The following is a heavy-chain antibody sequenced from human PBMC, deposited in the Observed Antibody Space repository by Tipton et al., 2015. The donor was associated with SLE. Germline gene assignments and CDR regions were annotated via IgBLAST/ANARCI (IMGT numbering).Heavy chain of an antibody. J-gene: IGHJ6*02. V-gene: IGHV1-8*01. CDR2: MNPNSGNT. CDR1: GYSFTRHD. D-gene: IGHD3-16*02. Sequence: QSGAEVKKPGASVKVSCKASGYSFTRHDINWVRQATGQGLEWMGWMNPNSGNTGYAQKFQGRVTMTRDTSISTAYMELTSLRSEDTAVYYCAGRQEDYICGSYRDYFYVMDDWGQGTPLTVAS. CDR3: AGRQEDYICGSYRDYFYVMDD.